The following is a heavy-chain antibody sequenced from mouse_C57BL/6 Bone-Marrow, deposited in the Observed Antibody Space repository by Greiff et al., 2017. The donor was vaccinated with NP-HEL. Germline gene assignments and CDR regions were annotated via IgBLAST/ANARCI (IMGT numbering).Heavy chain of an antibody. CDR2: IDPENGDT. CDR1: GFNIKDDY. CDR3: TPYDGYYVGVAY. J-gene: IGHJ3*01. D-gene: IGHD2-3*01. Sequence: VQLQQSGAELVRPGASVKLSCTASGFNIKDDYMHWVKQRPEQGLEWIGWIDPENGDTEYASKFQGKATITADTSSNTAYLQLSSLTAEDTAVYYCTPYDGYYVGVAYWGQGTLVTVSA. V-gene: IGHV14-4*01.